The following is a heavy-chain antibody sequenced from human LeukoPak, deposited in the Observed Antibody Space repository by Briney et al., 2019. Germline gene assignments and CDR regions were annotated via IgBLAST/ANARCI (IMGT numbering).Heavy chain of an antibody. D-gene: IGHD3-10*01. Sequence: SETLSLTCAVYGGSFSGYYWSWIRQPPGKGLEWIGEINHSGSTNYNPSLESRVTISVDTSKNQFSLKLSSVTAADTAVYYCARFYGSGSFRGRSYYGMDVWGQGTTVTVSS. V-gene: IGHV4-34*01. CDR1: GGSFSGYY. J-gene: IGHJ6*02. CDR2: INHSGST. CDR3: ARFYGSGSFRGRSYYGMDV.